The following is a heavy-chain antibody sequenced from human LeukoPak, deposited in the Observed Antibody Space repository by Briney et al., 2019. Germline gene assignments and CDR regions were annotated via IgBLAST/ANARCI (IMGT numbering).Heavy chain of an antibody. CDR3: ARGYSSSWAPYNWFDP. CDR1: GYTFTSYY. Sequence: ASVKVSCKASGYTFTSYYMHWVRQAPGQGLEWMGIINPSGGSTSYAQKFQGRVTMTRDTSTSTVYMELSSLRSEDTAVYYCARGYSSSWAPYNWFDPWGQGTLVTVSS. CDR2: INPSGGST. J-gene: IGHJ5*02. D-gene: IGHD6-13*01. V-gene: IGHV1-46*01.